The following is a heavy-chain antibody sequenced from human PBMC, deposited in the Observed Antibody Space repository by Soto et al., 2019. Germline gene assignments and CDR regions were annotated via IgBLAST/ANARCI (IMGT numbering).Heavy chain of an antibody. Sequence: GGSLRLSCAASGFTFSSYAMSWVRQAPGKGLEWVSAISGSGGSTYYADSVKGRFTISRDNSKNTLYLQMNSLRAEDTALYYCAKASHTSYYDFWSGYSDYWGQGTLVTVSS. V-gene: IGHV3-23*01. CDR3: AKASHTSYYDFWSGYSDY. D-gene: IGHD3-3*01. CDR2: ISGSGGST. CDR1: GFTFSSYA. J-gene: IGHJ4*02.